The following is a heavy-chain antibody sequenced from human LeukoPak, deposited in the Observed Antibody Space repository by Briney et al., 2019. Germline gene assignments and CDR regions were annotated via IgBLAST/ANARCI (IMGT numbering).Heavy chain of an antibody. J-gene: IGHJ3*02. V-gene: IGHV3-74*01. CDR2: INGDGRNT. CDR3: ARVRSVGGNPHAFNI. D-gene: IGHD4-23*01. CDR1: GFTFSTYW. Sequence: GGSLRLSCAASGFTFSTYWMHWVRQAPGEGLVWVSHINGDGRNTNYADSVKGRFTISRDNSKNTLYLQMNSLRAEDTAVYYCARVRSVGGNPHAFNIWGQGTMVTVSS.